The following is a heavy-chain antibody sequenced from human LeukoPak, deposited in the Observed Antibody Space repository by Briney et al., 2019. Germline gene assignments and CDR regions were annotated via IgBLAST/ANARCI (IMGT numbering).Heavy chain of an antibody. CDR1: GGSISSGGYY. J-gene: IGHJ6*04. V-gene: IGHV4-31*03. CDR3: ARDLWFGELSCYGMDV. CDR2: IYYSGST. Sequence: SQTLSLTCTVSGGSISSGGYYWSWIRQHPGKGLEWIGYIYYSGSTYYNPSLKSRVTISVDTSKNQFSLKLSSVTAADTAVYYCARDLWFGELSCYGMDVWGKGTTVTVSS. D-gene: IGHD3-10*01.